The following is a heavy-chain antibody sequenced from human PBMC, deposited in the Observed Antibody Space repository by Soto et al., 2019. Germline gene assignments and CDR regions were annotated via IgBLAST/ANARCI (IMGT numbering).Heavy chain of an antibody. CDR3: ARGQGTRENWFDP. D-gene: IGHD3-10*01. CDR1: GGSISSSNW. V-gene: IGHV4-4*02. Sequence: LSLTCAVSGGSISSSNWWSWVRQPPGKGLEWIGEIYHSGSTNYNPSLKSRVTISVDKSKNQFSLKLSSVTAADTAVYYCARGQGTRENWFDPWGQGTLVTVSS. CDR2: IYHSGST. J-gene: IGHJ5*02.